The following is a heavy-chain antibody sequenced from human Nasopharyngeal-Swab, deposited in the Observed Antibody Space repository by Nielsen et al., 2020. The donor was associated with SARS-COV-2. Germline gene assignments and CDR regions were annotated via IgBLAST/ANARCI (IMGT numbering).Heavy chain of an antibody. Sequence: SVKVSCTASGGTFSSYDISWVRQAPGQGLEWMGGIIHIFGTANYAQKFQGRVTITADESTSTAYMELSSLRSEDTAVYYCARGRVGVTYYYYYYMDVWGKGTTVTVSS. CDR1: GGTFSSYD. V-gene: IGHV1-69*13. CDR3: ARGRVGVTYYYYYYMDV. CDR2: IIHIFGTA. D-gene: IGHD2-2*01. J-gene: IGHJ6*03.